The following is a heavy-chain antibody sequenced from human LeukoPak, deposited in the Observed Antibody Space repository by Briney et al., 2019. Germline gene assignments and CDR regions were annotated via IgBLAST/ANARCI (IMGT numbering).Heavy chain of an antibody. CDR3: ARSYYGSGSYYYYFDY. CDR2: IIPILGIT. J-gene: IGHJ4*02. CDR1: GGTFSDYA. V-gene: IGHV1-69*04. D-gene: IGHD3-10*01. Sequence: SVKVSCKPSGGTFSDYAFSWVRQAPGQGLEWLARIIPILGITNSALKFRGRVTITADNSTSTAYMELSSLTSEDTAVYYCARSYYGSGSYYYYFDYWAQGTLVTVSS.